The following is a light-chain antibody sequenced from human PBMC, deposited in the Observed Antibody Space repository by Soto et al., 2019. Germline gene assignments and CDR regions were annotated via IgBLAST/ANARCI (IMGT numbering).Light chain of an antibody. CDR2: EVT. Sequence: QSALTQPASVSGSPGQSTTISCTGTSSDVGGYDYVSWYQQHPDKAPKLMIYEVTNRPSGVSSRFSGSKSGNTASLTISGLQAEDEADYYCSSYTGSSTLVFGGGTQLTVL. CDR3: SSYTGSSTLV. J-gene: IGLJ2*01. CDR1: SSDVGGYDY. V-gene: IGLV2-14*01.